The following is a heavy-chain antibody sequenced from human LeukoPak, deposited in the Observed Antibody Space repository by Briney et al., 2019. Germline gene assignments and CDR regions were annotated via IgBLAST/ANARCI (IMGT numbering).Heavy chain of an antibody. J-gene: IGHJ4*02. CDR1: GFTFSSYA. D-gene: IGHD3-10*01. CDR3: AKLWFGESAYFDY. V-gene: IGHV3-23*01. Sequence: GGSLRLSCAASGFTFSSYAMSWVRQAPGKGPEWVSAISGRDTTTYYADSVKGRFTISRDKSKNTLYLQMNSLRAEDTAIYYCAKLWFGESAYFDYWGQGTLVTVSS. CDR2: ISGRDTTT.